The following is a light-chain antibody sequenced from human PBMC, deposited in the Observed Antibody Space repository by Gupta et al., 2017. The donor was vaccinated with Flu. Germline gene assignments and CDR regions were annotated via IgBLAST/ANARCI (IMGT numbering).Light chain of an antibody. CDR2: RDR. J-gene: IGLJ3*02. V-gene: IGLV3-9*01. CDR1: KIGTIN. CDR3: QVWDSNRGV. Sequence: SYDLTQPVSVSVGLGQTGTITCAGNKIGTINVHWYQQKPGQAPLLIIYRDRNRPSGIPERFYGSNSGSTATLTIDRVQVGDEAVYYCQVWDSNRGVFGGGTRLTVL.